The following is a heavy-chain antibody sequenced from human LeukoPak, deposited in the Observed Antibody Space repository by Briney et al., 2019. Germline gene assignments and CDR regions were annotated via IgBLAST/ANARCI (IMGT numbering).Heavy chain of an antibody. V-gene: IGHV4-38-2*02. D-gene: IGHD1-26*01. J-gene: IGHJ4*01. CDR2: IYHSGVT. Sequence: SETLSLTCTVSGYSITSDYDWGWIRQSPGKGLEWIGSIYHSGVTYFNPSLKSRITLSIDTSKNQFSLQLSSVTAADTALYYCVRSGPYIKEGFDYWGQGTLVTVSS. CDR3: VRSGPYIKEGFDY. CDR1: GYSITSDYD.